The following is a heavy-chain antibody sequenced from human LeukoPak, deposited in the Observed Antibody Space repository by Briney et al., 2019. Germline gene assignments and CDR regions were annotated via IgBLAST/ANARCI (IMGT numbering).Heavy chain of an antibody. CDR2: IYTTGIA. CDR3: ARQGYTASLYFLDY. J-gene: IGHJ4*02. D-gene: IGHD3-16*02. Sequence: SETLSLTCTVSSGSINSYYWGWVRQPAGRGLEWIGRIYTTGIANYNPSLQSRVTMSVDTSKRQFSLNLRSVTAADTAIYYCARQGYTASLYFLDYWSQGTLVTVSS. V-gene: IGHV4-4*07. CDR1: SGSINSYY.